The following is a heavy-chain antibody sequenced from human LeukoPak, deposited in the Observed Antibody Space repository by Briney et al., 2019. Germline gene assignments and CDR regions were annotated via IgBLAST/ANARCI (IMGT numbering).Heavy chain of an antibody. CDR2: LKWNGDNI. J-gene: IGHJ4*02. Sequence: GGSLRLSCAASGFTFDDYGMTWVRQAPGKGLEWVSGLKWNGDNIRYADSVKGRFTISRDNAKSSLYLQMNSLRAEDTAVYYCARDGIAAAGTFDYWGQGTLVTVSS. CDR3: ARDGIAAAGTFDY. V-gene: IGHV3-20*04. D-gene: IGHD6-13*01. CDR1: GFTFDDYG.